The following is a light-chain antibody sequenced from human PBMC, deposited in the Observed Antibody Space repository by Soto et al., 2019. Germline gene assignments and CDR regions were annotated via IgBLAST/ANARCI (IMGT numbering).Light chain of an antibody. CDR3: QQYNDWPLT. CDR1: QSVTNY. V-gene: IGKV3-15*01. Sequence: EIFLTQSPDTLSLSPGERATLSCRASQSVTNYIAWYQQRPGQAPRLLIYDASTRATGIPARFSGTGSGTEFTLTISSLQSEDFALYYCQQYNDWPLTFGQGTKVDIK. J-gene: IGKJ1*01. CDR2: DAS.